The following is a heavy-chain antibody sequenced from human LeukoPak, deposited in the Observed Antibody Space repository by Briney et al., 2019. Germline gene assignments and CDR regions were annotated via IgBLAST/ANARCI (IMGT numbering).Heavy chain of an antibody. J-gene: IGHJ4*02. CDR2: ISTYNGNT. Sequence: ASLKVSCKASGYTFTSYSVTWVRQAPDQRLEWVGWISTYNGNTNYVQNLQGRVTMITDALTNTAYMELRDLRSDDTAVYYCARSSGIMGPTTPDYWGQGTLVAVSS. D-gene: IGHD6-19*01. V-gene: IGHV1-18*01. CDR1: GYTFTSYS. CDR3: ARSSGIMGPTTPDY.